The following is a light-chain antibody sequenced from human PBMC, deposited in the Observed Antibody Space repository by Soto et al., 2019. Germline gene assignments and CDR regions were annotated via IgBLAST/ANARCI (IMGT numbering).Light chain of an antibody. CDR1: SSDVGAYNY. Sequence: QSALTQPASVSGSPGQSITISCTGTSSDVGAYNYVSWYQQHPGKAPKLMIYEVSNRPSGVSNRFSGSKSGNTASLTISGLQAEDEADYYCSSYTTSSTRVLGGGTQLTVL. V-gene: IGLV2-14*01. J-gene: IGLJ3*02. CDR2: EVS. CDR3: SSYTTSSTRV.